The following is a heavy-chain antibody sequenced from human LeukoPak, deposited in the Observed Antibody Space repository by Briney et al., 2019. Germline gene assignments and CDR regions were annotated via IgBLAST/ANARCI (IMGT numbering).Heavy chain of an antibody. V-gene: IGHV3-7*01. CDR3: AKNKGWELPAELDS. Sequence: PGGSLRLSCAASGFTFKNSWMSWVRQAPGKGLEWVGNINQDGDEKYYVDSVKGRFTISRDDAKTSVYLQLSSLRAEDTAVYYCAKNKGWELPAELDSWGQGALVIVSS. J-gene: IGHJ4*02. CDR1: GFTFKNSW. D-gene: IGHD2-15*01. CDR2: INQDGDEK.